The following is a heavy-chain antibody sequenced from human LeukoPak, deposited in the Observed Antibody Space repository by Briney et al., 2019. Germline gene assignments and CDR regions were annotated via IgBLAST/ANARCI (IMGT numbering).Heavy chain of an antibody. CDR1: GYSVNSGAHY. V-gene: IGHV4-31*03. J-gene: IGHJ4*02. CDR2: IFFTGRT. D-gene: IGHD3-10*01. Sequence: PSQTLSLTCTVSGYSVNSGAHYWSWIRQYPGKGLEWIGQIFFTGRTDYNPSLKRRLTISIDTSKNQFSMELSSVSVADTATYFCARDRASGMDFWGQGTLVTVSS. CDR3: ARDRASGMDF.